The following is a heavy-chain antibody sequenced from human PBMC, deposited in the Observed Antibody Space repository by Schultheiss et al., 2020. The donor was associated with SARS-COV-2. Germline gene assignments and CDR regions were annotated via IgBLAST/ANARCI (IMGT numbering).Heavy chain of an antibody. V-gene: IGHV4-61*01. J-gene: IGHJ5*02. CDR1: GGSISSSSSY. Sequence: SETLSLTCTVSGGSISSSSSYWSWIRQPPGKGLEWIGYIYHSGSTNYNPSLKSRVTISVDTSKNQFSLKLSSVTAADTAVYYCARFYLEGYSSSWYSHFDPWGQGTLVTVSS. D-gene: IGHD6-13*01. CDR3: ARFYLEGYSSSWYSHFDP. CDR2: IYHSGST.